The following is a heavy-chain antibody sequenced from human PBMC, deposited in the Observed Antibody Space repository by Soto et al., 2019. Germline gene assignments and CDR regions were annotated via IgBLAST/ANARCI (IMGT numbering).Heavy chain of an antibody. J-gene: IGHJ6*02. CDR3: ARTYYDILTGYTHDHYYYGMDV. CDR2: INPNSGGT. CDR1: GYTFTGYY. V-gene: IGHV1-2*04. D-gene: IGHD3-9*01. Sequence: GASVKVSCKASGYTFTGYYMHWVRQAPGQGLEWMGWINPNSGGTNYAQKFQGWVTMTRDTSISTAYMELSRLRSDDTAVYYCARTYYDILTGYTHDHYYYGMDVWGQGTTVTVSS.